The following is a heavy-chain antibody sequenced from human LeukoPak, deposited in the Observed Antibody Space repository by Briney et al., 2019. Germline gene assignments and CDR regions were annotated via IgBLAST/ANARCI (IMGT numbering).Heavy chain of an antibody. Sequence: ASVKVSCKASGYTFTNYAVHWVRQAPGQRLEWLGWINPGNGDTKYSQNFQGRVTVTSDTSAATAYVELNSLTSEDTAVYYCARERWHCRVNCYSVYYYALGVWGQGTTVTVSS. CDR3: ARERWHCRVNCYSVYYYALGV. V-gene: IGHV1-3*01. D-gene: IGHD2-15*01. J-gene: IGHJ6*02. CDR1: GYTFTNYA. CDR2: INPGNGDT.